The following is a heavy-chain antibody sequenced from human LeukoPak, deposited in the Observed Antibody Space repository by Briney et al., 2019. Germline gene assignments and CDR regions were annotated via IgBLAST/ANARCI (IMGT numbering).Heavy chain of an antibody. J-gene: IGHJ4*02. CDR3: ARGGKMGTTLLTLDY. CDR2: INTDGGTT. CDR1: GFTFSSYW. Sequence: GGSLRLSCAASGFTFSSYWMHWVRQAPGEGLVWVSRINTDGGTTTYADSVKGRFTISRDNAKNTLYLQMNSLRVEDTAVYYCARGGKMGTTLLTLDYWGRGTLVTVSS. D-gene: IGHD1-7*01. V-gene: IGHV3-74*01.